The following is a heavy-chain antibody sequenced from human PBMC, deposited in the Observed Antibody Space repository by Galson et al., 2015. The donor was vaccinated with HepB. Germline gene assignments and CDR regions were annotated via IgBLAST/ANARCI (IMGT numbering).Heavy chain of an antibody. Sequence: SLRLSCAASGFTVSSNYMTWVRQAPGKGLEWVSIIYGDGRTYYADSVKGRFTISRDNSKNTVYLQRSSLRAEDTAVYYCARVPGEGYWGQGTLVTVSS. CDR2: IYGDGRT. CDR3: ARVPGEGY. CDR1: GFTVSSNY. V-gene: IGHV3-53*01. D-gene: IGHD3-10*01. J-gene: IGHJ4*02.